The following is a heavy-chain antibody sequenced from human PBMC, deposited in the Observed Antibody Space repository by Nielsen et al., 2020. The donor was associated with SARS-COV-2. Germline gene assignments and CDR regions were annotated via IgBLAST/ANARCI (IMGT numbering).Heavy chain of an antibody. CDR3: ARVLGVVSRGLNWFDP. V-gene: IGHV4-30-4*01. J-gene: IGHJ5*02. CDR2: IYYSGST. D-gene: IGHD3-16*01. Sequence: WIRQPPGKGLEWIGYIYYSGSTYYNPSLKSRVTISVDTSKNQFSLRLSSVTAADTAVYYCARVLGVVSRGLNWFDPWGQGTLVTVSS.